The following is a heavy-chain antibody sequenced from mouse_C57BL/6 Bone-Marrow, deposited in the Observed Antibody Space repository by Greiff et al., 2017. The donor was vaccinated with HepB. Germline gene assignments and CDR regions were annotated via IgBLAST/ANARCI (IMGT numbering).Heavy chain of an antibody. Sequence: QVQLQQSGAELARPGASVKLSCKASGYTFTSYGISWVKQRTGQGLEWIGEIYPRSGNTYYNEKFKGKATLTADKSSSTASMELRSLTSEDSAVYFCARSITTVVADYWGQGTTLTVSS. CDR2: IYPRSGNT. V-gene: IGHV1-81*01. J-gene: IGHJ2*01. CDR1: GYTFTSYG. CDR3: ARSITTVVADY. D-gene: IGHD1-1*01.